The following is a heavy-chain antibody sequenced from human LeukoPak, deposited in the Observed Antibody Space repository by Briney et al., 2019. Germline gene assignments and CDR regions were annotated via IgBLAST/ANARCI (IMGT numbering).Heavy chain of an antibody. Sequence: PSETLSLTCTVSSGSISSSSCYWSWIRQPAGKGLEWIGRIYATGSTNYNPSLKSRVTISVDTSKNQFSLKLSSVTAADTAVYYCARGMTTVTTSNWFDPWGQGTLVTVSS. J-gene: IGHJ5*02. CDR1: SGSISSSSCY. V-gene: IGHV4-61*02. CDR3: ARGMTTVTTSNWFDP. D-gene: IGHD4-17*01. CDR2: IYATGST.